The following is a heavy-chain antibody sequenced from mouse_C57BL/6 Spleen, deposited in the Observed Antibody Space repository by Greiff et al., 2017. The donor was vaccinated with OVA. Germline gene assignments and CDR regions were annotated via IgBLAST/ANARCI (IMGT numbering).Heavy chain of an antibody. CDR2: ILPGSGST. CDR1: GYTFTGYW. Sequence: QVQLKQSGAELMKPGASVKLSCKATGYTFTGYWIEWVKQRPGHGLEWIGEILPGSGSTNYNEKFKGKATFTADTSANTAYMQLSSPTTEDSASSYCARRITAVVAGGYYFDYWGQGPLSQSPQ. J-gene: IGHJ2*01. CDR3: ARRITAVVAGGYYFDY. D-gene: IGHD1-1*01. V-gene: IGHV1-9*01.